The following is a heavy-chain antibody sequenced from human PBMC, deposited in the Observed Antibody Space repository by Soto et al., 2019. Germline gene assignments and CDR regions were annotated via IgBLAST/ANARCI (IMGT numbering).Heavy chain of an antibody. V-gene: IGHV3-30*18. CDR2: ISYDGSNK. Sequence: TGGSLRLSCAASGFTFSSYGMHWVRQAPGKGLEWVAVISYDGSNKYYADSVKGRFTISRDNSKNTLYLQMNSLRAEDTAVYYCAKASLEYYYDGSFQHWGQGTLVTVSS. J-gene: IGHJ1*01. D-gene: IGHD3-22*01. CDR1: GFTFSSYG. CDR3: AKASLEYYYDGSFQH.